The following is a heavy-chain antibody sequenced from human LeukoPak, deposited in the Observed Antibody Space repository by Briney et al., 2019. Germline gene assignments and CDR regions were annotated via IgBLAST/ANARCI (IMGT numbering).Heavy chain of an antibody. CDR2: IIPIFGTA. J-gene: IGHJ6*03. D-gene: IGHD2-2*01. CDR3: ARDRCSSTSCFHPAYYYYYMDV. V-gene: IGHV1-69*13. CDR1: GGTFSSYA. Sequence: EASVKVSCKAYGGTFSSYAISWVRQAPGQGLEWMGGIIPIFGTANYAQKFQGRVTITADESTSTAYMELSSLRSEDTAVYYCARDRCSSTSCFHPAYYYYYMDVWGKGTTVTVSS.